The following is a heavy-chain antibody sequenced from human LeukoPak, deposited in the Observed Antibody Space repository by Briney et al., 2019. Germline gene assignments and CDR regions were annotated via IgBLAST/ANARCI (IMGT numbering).Heavy chain of an antibody. D-gene: IGHD3-22*01. Sequence: GASVKVSCKVSGYTLTELSMHWVRQAPGKGLEWMGGFDPEDGETIYAQKFQGRVTMTEDTSTDTAYMELSSLRSEDTAVYYCATRDHYYYDGISDYWGQGTLVTVSS. CDR1: GYTLTELS. CDR2: FDPEDGET. CDR3: ATRDHYYYDGISDY. J-gene: IGHJ4*02. V-gene: IGHV1-24*01.